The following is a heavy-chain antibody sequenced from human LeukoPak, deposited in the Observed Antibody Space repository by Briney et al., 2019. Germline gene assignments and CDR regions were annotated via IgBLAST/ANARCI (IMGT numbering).Heavy chain of an antibody. CDR2: ITISSTYL. Sequence: GGSLRLSCAPSGFTYSRYCMHWVRQAPGKGLEWVSSITISSTYLFYADSVKGRFTISRDNAKNPLYLQMNSLRAEDTALYYCARDHEQQPFDLWGQGTLVTVSS. CDR3: ARDHEQQPFDL. D-gene: IGHD6-13*01. CDR1: GFTYSRYC. J-gene: IGHJ5*02. V-gene: IGHV3-21*01.